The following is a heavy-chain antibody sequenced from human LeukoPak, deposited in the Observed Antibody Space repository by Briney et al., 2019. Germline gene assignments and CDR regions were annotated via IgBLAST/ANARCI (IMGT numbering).Heavy chain of an antibody. V-gene: IGHV4-34*01. Sequence: PSETLSLTCAVYGGSFSGYYWSWIRQPPGKGLEWIREINHSGSTNYNPSLKSRVTISVDTSKNQFSLKLSSVTAADTAVYYCTRVPGDYWGKGTLVTVSS. CDR1: GGSFSGYY. CDR3: TRVPGDY. D-gene: IGHD3-10*01. J-gene: IGHJ4*02. CDR2: INHSGST.